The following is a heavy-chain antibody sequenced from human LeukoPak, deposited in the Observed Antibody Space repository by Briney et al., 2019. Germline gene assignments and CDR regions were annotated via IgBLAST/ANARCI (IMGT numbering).Heavy chain of an antibody. J-gene: IGHJ5*02. CDR3: ARRTQWLVGINH. V-gene: IGHV4-39*01. CDR1: GASISTNFY. D-gene: IGHD6-19*01. CDR2: IHYSGSV. Sequence: SETLSLTCTVSGASISTNFYWVWIRQPPGKGLEWIGSIHYSGSVYYSSSLKSRVTISLDTSKNQFSLKLTSLIAADTAIYSCARRTQWLVGINHWGQGTLVTVSS.